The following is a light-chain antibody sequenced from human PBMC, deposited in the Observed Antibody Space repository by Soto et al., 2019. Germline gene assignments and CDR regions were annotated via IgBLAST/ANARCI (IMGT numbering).Light chain of an antibody. CDR2: KAS. CDR3: QQYNSSPT. V-gene: IGKV1-5*03. J-gene: IGKJ1*01. Sequence: DIQMTQSPSTLSASVGDRVTITCRASQSISSWLAWYQQKPGKAPKLLIYKASGLESGVPSRFSGSGSGTEFTLIISSLQPGDFATYYCQQYNSSPTFGQGTKVEIK. CDR1: QSISSW.